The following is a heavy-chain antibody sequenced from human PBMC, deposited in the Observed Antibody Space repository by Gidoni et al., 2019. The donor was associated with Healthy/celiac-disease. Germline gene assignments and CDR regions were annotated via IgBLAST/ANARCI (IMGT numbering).Heavy chain of an antibody. J-gene: IGHJ5*02. CDR1: VFTFDDYT. D-gene: IGHD6-19*01. V-gene: IGHV3-43*01. CDR2: IRWDGGST. Sequence: EVQLVESGGVVVQPGWSLSLSCAASVFTFDDYTMHWVRQAPGKGLEWVSLIRWDGGSTYYADSVKGRFTISRDNSKNSLYLQLNSLRTEDTALYYCARGQEVAVRSWFDPWGQGTLVTVSS. CDR3: ARGQEVAVRSWFDP.